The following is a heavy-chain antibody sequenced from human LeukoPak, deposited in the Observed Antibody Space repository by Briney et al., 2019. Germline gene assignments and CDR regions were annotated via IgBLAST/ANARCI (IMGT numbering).Heavy chain of an antibody. Sequence: PSETLSLTCAVYGGSFSGYYWSWIRQPPGKGLEWIGYIYYSGSTNYNPSLKSRVTISVDTSKNQFSLKLSSVTAADTAVYYCARAGGLVVAGTFDPWGQGTLVTVSS. D-gene: IGHD6-19*01. CDR2: IYYSGST. J-gene: IGHJ5*02. CDR1: GGSFSGYY. V-gene: IGHV4-59*01. CDR3: ARAGGLVVAGTFDP.